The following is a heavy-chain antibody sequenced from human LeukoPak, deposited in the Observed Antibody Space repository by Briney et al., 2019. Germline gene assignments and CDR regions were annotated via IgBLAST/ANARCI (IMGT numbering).Heavy chain of an antibody. CDR3: ARGYSYYDSSGYYPLGY. D-gene: IGHD3-22*01. V-gene: IGHV4-34*01. Sequence: SETLSLTCAVYGGSLSGYYWSWIRQPPGKGLEWIGEINHSGSTNYNPSLKSRVTISLDTSKNQFSLKLSSVTAADTAVYYCARGYSYYDSSGYYPLGYWGQGTLVTVSS. CDR1: GGSLSGYY. J-gene: IGHJ4*02. CDR2: INHSGST.